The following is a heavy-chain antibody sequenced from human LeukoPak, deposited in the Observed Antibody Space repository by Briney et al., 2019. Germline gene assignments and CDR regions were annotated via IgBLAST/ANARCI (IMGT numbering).Heavy chain of an antibody. Sequence: GGSLRLSCAASGFTSSSYAMNWVRQAPGKGLEWVSSLRGSGDSTYYADSVKGRFTISRDNSKNTLYLQISSLRAEDTAIYYCAKDGISGWYGNHFDFWGQGTLVTGSS. CDR2: LRGSGDST. CDR3: AKDGISGWYGNHFDF. CDR1: GFTSSSYA. D-gene: IGHD6-19*01. V-gene: IGHV3-23*01. J-gene: IGHJ4*02.